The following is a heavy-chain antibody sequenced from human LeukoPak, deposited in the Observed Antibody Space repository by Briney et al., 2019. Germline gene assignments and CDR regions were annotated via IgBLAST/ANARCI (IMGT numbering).Heavy chain of an antibody. J-gene: IGHJ3*02. Sequence: VALVKVSCKASGYTFINYGISWVRQAPGQGLEWMGWISGYNGNTKYAEKLQGRATVTTDTSTSTAYMELRSLRSDDTAMYYCARDDRRIVVITMSDAFDIWGQGTMVTVSS. CDR1: GYTFINYG. CDR3: ARDDRRIVVITMSDAFDI. CDR2: ISGYNGNT. V-gene: IGHV1-18*01. D-gene: IGHD3-22*01.